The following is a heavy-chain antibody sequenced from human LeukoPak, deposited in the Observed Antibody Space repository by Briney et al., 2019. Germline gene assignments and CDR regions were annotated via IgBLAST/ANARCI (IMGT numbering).Heavy chain of an antibody. D-gene: IGHD1-26*01. CDR2: INSDASST. CDR3: ATSLYSGTKLDY. J-gene: IGHJ4*02. V-gene: IGHV3-74*01. CDR1: GGSISSYYW. Sequence: PSETLSLTCSVSGGSISSYYWMHWVRQTPGEGLVWVSRINSDASSTSYADSVKGRFTISRDRAKNTLYLQMNGLRADDTAVYYCATSLYSGTKLDYWGQGTLVTVSS.